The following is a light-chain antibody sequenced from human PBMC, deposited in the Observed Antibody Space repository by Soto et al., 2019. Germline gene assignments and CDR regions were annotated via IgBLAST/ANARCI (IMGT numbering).Light chain of an antibody. CDR2: DAS. CDR3: QQYSTFPRT. J-gene: IGKJ1*01. Sequence: DIQMTQSPSPLSASGGDRVVITCRASQSISKWLAWYQQKPGRAPNFLIYDASTLESGVPSRFSGSGSGTEFTLTITNLQPDDFATFYCQQYSTFPRTFGQGTKVDIK. V-gene: IGKV1-5*01. CDR1: QSISKW.